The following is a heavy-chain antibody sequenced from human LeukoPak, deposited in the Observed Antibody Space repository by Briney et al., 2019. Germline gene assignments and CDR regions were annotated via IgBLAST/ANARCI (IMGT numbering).Heavy chain of an antibody. V-gene: IGHV1-18*01. CDR1: GYTFTNYG. Sequence: ASVKVSCKASGYTFTNYGISWVRQAPGQGLEWMGWITAYNGNTNYTQKLQGRVAMTTDTSTSTAYMELRSLRSDDTAVYFCARACDLLVFDYWGQGTLVTVSS. CDR2: ITAYNGNT. D-gene: IGHD1-26*01. CDR3: ARACDLLVFDY. J-gene: IGHJ4*02.